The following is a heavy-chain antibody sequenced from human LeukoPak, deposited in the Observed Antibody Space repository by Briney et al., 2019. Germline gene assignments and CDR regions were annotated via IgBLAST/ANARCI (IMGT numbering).Heavy chain of an antibody. CDR1: GDTLTELS. CDR3: ATLPRGHLFDS. D-gene: IGHD3-10*01. V-gene: IGHV1-24*01. Sequence: ASVMVSCKLSGDTLTELSMHWVRQSPGKGLEWMGGFVPEDGETIYAQKFQGRVTMTEDTSTDTAYMELSSLRSDDTAVYFCATLPRGHLFDSWGQGTLVTVSS. CDR2: FVPEDGET. J-gene: IGHJ4*02.